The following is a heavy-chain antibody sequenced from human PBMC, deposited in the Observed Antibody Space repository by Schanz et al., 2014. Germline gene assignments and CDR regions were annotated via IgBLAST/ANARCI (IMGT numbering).Heavy chain of an antibody. CDR1: GYTFTDYG. V-gene: IGHV1-18*01. D-gene: IGHD6-6*01. CDR2: ISPYNGNT. Sequence: QVQVVQSGAEVKKLGASVKVSCKASGYTFTDYGVIWVRQAPGQGLEWMGWISPYNGNTNYAQKLQGRVTMTADTSTSTAYMDLRSLRSDDTAVYYCARDQSPYTNSSDVRYFDYWGQGSLVTVSS. CDR3: ARDQSPYTNSSDVRYFDY. J-gene: IGHJ4*02.